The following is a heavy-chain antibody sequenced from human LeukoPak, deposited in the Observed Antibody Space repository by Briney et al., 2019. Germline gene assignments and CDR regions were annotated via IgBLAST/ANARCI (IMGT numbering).Heavy chain of an antibody. V-gene: IGHV3-30*02. CDR1: GFTFSNHG. J-gene: IGHJ4*02. CDR3: AKSGSDYGDYGRFDY. CDR2: IRYDGSNK. Sequence: PGGSLRLSCAASGFTFSNHGMHWFRQAPPKELEGVAFIRYDGSNKNYADSVKGRFTISRDNSKNTLYLQMNSLRAEDTAVYYCAKSGSDYGDYGRFDYWGQGTLVTVSS. D-gene: IGHD4-17*01.